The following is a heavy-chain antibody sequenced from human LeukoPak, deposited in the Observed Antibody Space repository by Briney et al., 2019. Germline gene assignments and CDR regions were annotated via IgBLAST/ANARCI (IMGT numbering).Heavy chain of an antibody. V-gene: IGHV3-7*01. CDR1: GFSFSHYW. Sequence: GGSLRLSCAASGFSFSHYWMTWVRQAPGKGLEWVANIKQDGSEKYYVDSVEGRFTISRDNAKYSLFLHLNSLRVEDTAVYYCARADGSSSCPDYWGQGTLVTVSS. J-gene: IGHJ4*02. CDR2: IKQDGSEK. CDR3: ARADGSSSCPDY. D-gene: IGHD6-13*01.